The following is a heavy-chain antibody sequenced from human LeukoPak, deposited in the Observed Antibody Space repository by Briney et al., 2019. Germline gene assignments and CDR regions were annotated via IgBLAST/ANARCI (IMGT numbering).Heavy chain of an antibody. CDR1: GGSISSYY. Sequence: SETLSLTCTVSGGSISSYYWSWIRQPPGKGLEWIGYIYYSGSTSYNPSLKSRVTVSVDTSKNQFSLKLSAVTAADTAVYYCARLRPYFDYWGQGTLVTVSS. CDR3: ARLRPYFDY. V-gene: IGHV4-59*08. CDR2: IYYSGST. J-gene: IGHJ4*02. D-gene: IGHD3-10*01.